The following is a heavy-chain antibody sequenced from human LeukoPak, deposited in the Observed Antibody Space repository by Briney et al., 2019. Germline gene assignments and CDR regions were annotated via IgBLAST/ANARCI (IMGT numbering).Heavy chain of an antibody. V-gene: IGHV3-30-3*01. D-gene: IGHD3-22*01. Sequence: GGSLRLSCAASGFTFSSYAMHWVRQAPGKGLEWVAVISYDGSNKYYADSVKGRFTISRDNSKNTLYLQMNSLRAEDTAVYYCAREKGWDSSGYYKNAFDIWGQGTMVTVSS. CDR2: ISYDGSNK. J-gene: IGHJ3*02. CDR1: GFTFSSYA. CDR3: AREKGWDSSGYYKNAFDI.